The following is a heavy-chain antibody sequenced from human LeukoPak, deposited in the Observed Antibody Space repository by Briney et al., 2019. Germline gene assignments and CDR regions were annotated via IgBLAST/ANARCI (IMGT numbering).Heavy chain of an antibody. D-gene: IGHD3-10*01. Sequence: GGSLRLSCAASGFTFSSYGMHWVRQAPGKGLEWVAFIRYDGSNKYYADSVKGRFTISRDNSKNTLYLQMNSLRAEDTAVYYCASMVRGVITRPFDYWGQGTLVTVSS. CDR1: GFTFSSYG. CDR3: ASMVRGVITRPFDY. V-gene: IGHV3-30*02. J-gene: IGHJ4*02. CDR2: IRYDGSNK.